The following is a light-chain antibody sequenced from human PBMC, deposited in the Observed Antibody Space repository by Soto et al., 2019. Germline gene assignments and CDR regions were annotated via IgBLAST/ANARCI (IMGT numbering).Light chain of an antibody. J-gene: IGLJ2*01. CDR2: DVS. V-gene: IGLV2-14*01. CDR3: SSYTGSSTVI. Sequence: QSALTQPASVSGSPGQSITISCTGTSSDVGGYNYVSWYQQHPGKAPKLIIYDVSNGPSGVSNRFSGSRSGNTASLIISGLQTEDEADYYCSSYTGSSTVIFGGGTKLTVL. CDR1: SSDVGGYNY.